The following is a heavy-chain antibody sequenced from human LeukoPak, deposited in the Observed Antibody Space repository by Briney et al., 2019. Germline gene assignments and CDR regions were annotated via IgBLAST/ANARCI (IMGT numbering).Heavy chain of an antibody. CDR2: ISSSSSYI. D-gene: IGHD2/OR15-2a*01. J-gene: IGHJ6*02. Sequence: GGSLRLSCAASGFTFSSYSMNWVRQAPGKGLELASSISSSSSYIYYADSVKGRFTISRDNAKNSLYLQMNSLRAEDTAVYYCARAIFPSYYYYGMDVWGQGTTVTVSS. CDR3: ARAIFPSYYYYGMDV. CDR1: GFTFSSYS. V-gene: IGHV3-21*01.